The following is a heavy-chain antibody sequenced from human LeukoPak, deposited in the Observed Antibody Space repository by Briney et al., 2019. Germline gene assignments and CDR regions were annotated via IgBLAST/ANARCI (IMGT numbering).Heavy chain of an antibody. Sequence: PSETLSLTCTVSGGSISSYYWSWIRQPPGKGLEWIGYIYYSGSTNYNPSLKSRVTISVDTPKNQFSLKLSSVTAADTAVYYCALGAGYCSSTSCYRAFDIWGQGTMVTVSS. CDR2: IYYSGST. V-gene: IGHV4-59*01. CDR1: GGSISSYY. CDR3: ALGAGYCSSTSCYRAFDI. J-gene: IGHJ3*02. D-gene: IGHD2-2*02.